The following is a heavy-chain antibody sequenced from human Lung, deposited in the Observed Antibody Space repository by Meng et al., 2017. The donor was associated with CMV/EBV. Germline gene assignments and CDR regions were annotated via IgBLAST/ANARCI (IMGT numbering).Heavy chain of an antibody. J-gene: IGHJ4*02. D-gene: IGHD1-26*01. V-gene: IGHV1-2*06. CDR3: TRRPLGSTRPFDY. Sequence: ASVKVFCKTSGFNFYGFYIRWVLRAPGQGLEWMVRINPKNGDPKYAQRFEGRVSMTTDTSITTVYMELRSLSSDETACYYCTRRPLGSTRPFDYWGQGTLVTGSS. CDR2: INPKNGDP. CDR1: GFNFYGFY.